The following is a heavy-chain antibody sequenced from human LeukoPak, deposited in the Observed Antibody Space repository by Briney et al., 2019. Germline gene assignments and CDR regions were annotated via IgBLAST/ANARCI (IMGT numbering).Heavy chain of an antibody. V-gene: IGHV4-34*01. CDR2: INHTGST. Sequence: LETLSLTCAVYGGSFSGYYWSWIRQSPGKGLESIGEINHTGSTNYNPSLKSRVTISVDTSMNQFSLKLSSVTAADTAVYYCARGIVGATRGLFDYWGQGILVTVSP. D-gene: IGHD1-26*01. J-gene: IGHJ4*02. CDR3: ARGIVGATRGLFDY. CDR1: GGSFSGYY.